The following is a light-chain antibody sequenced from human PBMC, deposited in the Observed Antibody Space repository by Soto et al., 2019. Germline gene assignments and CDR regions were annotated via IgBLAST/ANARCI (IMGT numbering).Light chain of an antibody. CDR3: QQDGSSAPVT. J-gene: IGKJ5*01. CDR1: QNVSSKL. CDR2: DAS. V-gene: IGKV3-20*01. Sequence: TVLTQSPGSLSLSPGERATLSCRASQNVSSKLLVWYQQHPGQAPRLLIYDASNRATGIPARFSGSGSGTDFTLTSCGLEPEDLAVYYCQQDGSSAPVTGGQGTRLEI.